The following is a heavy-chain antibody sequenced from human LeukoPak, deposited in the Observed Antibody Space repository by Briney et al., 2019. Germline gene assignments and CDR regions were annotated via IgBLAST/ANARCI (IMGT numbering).Heavy chain of an antibody. CDR1: GGSISSGSYY. CDR2: IYTSGST. J-gene: IGHJ5*02. Sequence: PSQTLSLTCTVSGGSISSGSYYWSWIRQPAGKGLEWIGRIYTSGSTNYNPSLKSRVTISVDTSKNQFSLKLSSVTAADTAVYYCARAVYSYGYCDRMTCPNWFDPWGQGTLVTVSS. V-gene: IGHV4-61*02. CDR3: ARAVYSYGYCDRMTCPNWFDP. D-gene: IGHD2-2*03.